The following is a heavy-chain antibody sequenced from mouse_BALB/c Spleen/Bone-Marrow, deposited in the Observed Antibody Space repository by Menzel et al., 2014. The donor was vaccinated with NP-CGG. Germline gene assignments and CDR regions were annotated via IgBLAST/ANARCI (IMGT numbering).Heavy chain of an antibody. Sequence: EVQLQQSGAELVKPGASVKLSCTASGFNIKDTYIHWVKRRPEQGLEWIGRIDPENGNIKYDPKFQVKATITADTSSNTAYLQFSSLTSEDTAVYYCTRRGFDFWGQGTTLTVSS. J-gene: IGHJ2*01. CDR3: TRRGFDF. CDR2: IDPENGNI. V-gene: IGHV14-3*02. CDR1: GFNIKDTY.